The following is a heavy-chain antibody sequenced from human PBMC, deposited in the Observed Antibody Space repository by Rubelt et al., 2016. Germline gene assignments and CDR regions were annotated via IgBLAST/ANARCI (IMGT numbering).Heavy chain of an antibody. CDR1: GGSISKYY. Sequence: QVQLQESGPGLVKPSETLSLTCTVSGGSISKYYWSWIRQPPGKGLEWLGYIFYSGSTNDNPSLKSRVTISVDTSKNQFSLKLSSVTAADTAVYYCARRVAGTGYSRENWFDPWGQGTLVTVSS. D-gene: IGHD3/OR15-3a*01. CDR2: IFYSGST. CDR3: ARRVAGTGYSRENWFDP. J-gene: IGHJ5*02. V-gene: IGHV4-59*08.